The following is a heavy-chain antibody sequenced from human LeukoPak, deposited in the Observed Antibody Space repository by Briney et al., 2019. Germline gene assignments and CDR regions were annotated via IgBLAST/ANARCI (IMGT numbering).Heavy chain of an antibody. D-gene: IGHD1/OR15-1a*01. CDR3: ASSQQTFDY. V-gene: IGHV3-30*04. CDR1: GFTFSSYA. J-gene: IGHJ4*02. Sequence: PGRSLRLSCAASGFTFSSYAMHWVRRAPGKGLEWVAVISYDGSNKYYADSVKGRFTISRDNSKNTLYLQMNSLRAEDTAVYYCASSQQTFDYWGQGTLVTVSS. CDR2: ISYDGSNK.